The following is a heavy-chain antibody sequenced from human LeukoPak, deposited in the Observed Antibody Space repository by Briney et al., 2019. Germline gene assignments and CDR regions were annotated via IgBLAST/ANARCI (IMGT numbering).Heavy chain of an antibody. Sequence: GESLQISYKGSGYSFTTYWIGWVRQMPGKGLEWMGIIYPGDSDTRYSPSFQGQVTISVDKSISTAYLQWSSLKASDTAMYYCARLPFASSTPFDYWGQGTLVTVSS. CDR3: ARLPFASSTPFDY. CDR1: GYSFTTYW. CDR2: IYPGDSDT. J-gene: IGHJ4*02. D-gene: IGHD3-10*01. V-gene: IGHV5-51*01.